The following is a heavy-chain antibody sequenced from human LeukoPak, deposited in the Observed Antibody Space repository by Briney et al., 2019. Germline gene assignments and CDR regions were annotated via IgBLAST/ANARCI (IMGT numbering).Heavy chain of an antibody. CDR3: TTELVWFGVLAH. J-gene: IGHJ4*02. V-gene: IGHV3-15*01. CDR1: GFTFNNAW. D-gene: IGHD3-10*01. Sequence: GGSLRLSCAGSGFTFNNAWMTWVRQAPGKGLEWVGRIKSKTDGGTTDYAAPVKDRFAISRDDSKSTLYLQMNSLQTEDTGVYYCTTELVWFGVLAHWGQGTLATVSS. CDR2: IKSKTDGGTT.